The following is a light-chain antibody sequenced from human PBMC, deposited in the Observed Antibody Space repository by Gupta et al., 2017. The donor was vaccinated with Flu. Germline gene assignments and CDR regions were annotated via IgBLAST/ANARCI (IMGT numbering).Light chain of an antibody. CDR3: QRYGVSPLFA. CDR2: DTS. Sequence: RATRSCRASRGVSGSSLAWYQQRPGQAPRLLIFDTSIRATGIPDRFSGSGSGTDFFLTISRLEPEDFAVYYCQRYGVSPLFAFGPGTKVDVK. V-gene: IGKV3-20*01. J-gene: IGKJ3*01. CDR1: RGVSGSS.